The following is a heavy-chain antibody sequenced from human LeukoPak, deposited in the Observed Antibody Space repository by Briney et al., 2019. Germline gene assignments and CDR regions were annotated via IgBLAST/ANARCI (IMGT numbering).Heavy chain of an antibody. J-gene: IGHJ5*02. D-gene: IGHD3-22*01. CDR2: TYYSGST. V-gene: IGHV4-30-4*01. Sequence: SETLSLTCTVSGGSISSGDYYWSWIRQPPGKGLEWIGYTYYSGSTYYNPSLKNRVSISVVTSKNQFSLNLSSVTAADTAVYYCARPYYYDSRIDPWGQGTLVTVSS. CDR3: ARPYYYDSRIDP. CDR1: GGSISSGDYY.